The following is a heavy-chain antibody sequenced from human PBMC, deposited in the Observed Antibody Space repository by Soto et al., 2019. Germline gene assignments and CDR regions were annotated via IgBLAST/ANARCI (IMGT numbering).Heavy chain of an antibody. CDR3: ARAPSRIAAAGNAYYFDY. CDR2: IYYSGST. Sequence: SETLSLTCTVSGGSISSYYWSWIRQPPGKGLEWIGYIYYSGSTNYNPSLKSRVTISVDTSKNQFSLKLSSVTAADTAVYYCARAPSRIAAAGNAYYFDYWGQGTLVTVSS. V-gene: IGHV4-59*01. CDR1: GGSISSYY. J-gene: IGHJ4*02. D-gene: IGHD6-13*01.